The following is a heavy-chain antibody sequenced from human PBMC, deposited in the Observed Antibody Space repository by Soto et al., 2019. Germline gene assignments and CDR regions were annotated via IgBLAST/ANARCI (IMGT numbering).Heavy chain of an antibody. CDR2: ISSSSSYI. CDR3: AKDMKWGGMTTIHYFDS. V-gene: IGHV3-21*04. D-gene: IGHD4-17*01. Sequence: GGSLRLSCAAYGFTFTSYSMNWVRQAPVKGLEWVSSISSSSSYIYYADSVKGRFTISRDNAKSSLFLQMNSLRPDDTALYYCAKDMKWGGMTTIHYFDSWGQGTLVTVSS. J-gene: IGHJ4*02. CDR1: GFTFTSYS.